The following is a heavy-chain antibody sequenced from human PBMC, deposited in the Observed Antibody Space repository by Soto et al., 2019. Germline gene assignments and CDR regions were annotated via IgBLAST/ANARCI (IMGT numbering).Heavy chain of an antibody. CDR3: VREDSGWDF. D-gene: IGHD6-19*01. V-gene: IGHV3-23*01. CDR2: ISGSGGTA. J-gene: IGHJ3*01. Sequence: EVQLLESGGGLVQPGGSLRLSCVASGFIFSKYVINWVRQAPGQGLECVSIISGSGGTAYYADSVKGRFTISRDNSKNTLYLQMNSLRAEDTAKCYCVREDSGWDFWGRGTMVTVS. CDR1: GFIFSKYV.